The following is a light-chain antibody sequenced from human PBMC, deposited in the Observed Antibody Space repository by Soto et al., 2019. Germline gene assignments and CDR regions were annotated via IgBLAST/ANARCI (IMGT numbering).Light chain of an antibody. CDR2: GVS. CDR3: SSYTSSSTLSV. J-gene: IGLJ1*01. Sequence: QSALTQPASVSGSPGQSITISCTGTSTDVGGYNYVSWYQQHPGKAPKLMIYGVSNRPSGVSNRFSGSKSGNTASLTISGLKAEDEADYYCSSYTSSSTLSVFGTGTKLTVL. V-gene: IGLV2-14*01. CDR1: STDVGGYNY.